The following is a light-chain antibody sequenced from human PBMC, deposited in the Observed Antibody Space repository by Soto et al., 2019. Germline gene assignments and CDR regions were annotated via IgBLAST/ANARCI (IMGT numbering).Light chain of an antibody. Sequence: QSALTQPASLSGSPGQSITISCTGTSSDVGGFNYVSWYQYHPGKAPRLLIYGVSTRPSGVSYRFSGSKSGNTASLTVSGLQAEDEADYYCTSYAGSNNLVFAGGTKLTVL. CDR3: TSYAGSNNLV. J-gene: IGLJ3*02. V-gene: IGLV2-14*01. CDR2: GVS. CDR1: SSDVGGFNY.